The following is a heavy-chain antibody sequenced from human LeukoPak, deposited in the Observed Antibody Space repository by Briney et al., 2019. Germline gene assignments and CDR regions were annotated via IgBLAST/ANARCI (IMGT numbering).Heavy chain of an antibody. CDR2: INPSGGST. CDR3: ARDMEGAGTPFGC. Sequence: ASVKVSCKASGYTFTGYYMHWVRQAPGQGLEWMGIINPSGGSTSYAQKFQGRVTMTRDMSTSTVYMELSSLRSEDTAVYYCARDMEGAGTPFGCWGQGTLVTVSS. V-gene: IGHV1-46*01. J-gene: IGHJ5*01. D-gene: IGHD6-19*01. CDR1: GYTFTGYY.